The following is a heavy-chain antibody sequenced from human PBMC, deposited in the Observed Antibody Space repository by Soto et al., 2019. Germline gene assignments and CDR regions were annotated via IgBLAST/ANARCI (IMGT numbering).Heavy chain of an antibody. CDR3: AREGDDVLRFLEWLSDGGRYFDY. D-gene: IGHD3-3*01. V-gene: IGHV4-38-2*02. CDR2: IYLSGTT. CDR1: GYSISSGYY. J-gene: IGHJ4*02. Sequence: SETLSLTCAVSGYSISSGYYWGWIQQPPGKGLEWIGTIYLSGTTYYNPSLKSRVTISVDTSKNQFSLKLSSVTAADTAVYYCAREGDDVLRFLEWLSDGGRYFDYWGQGTLVTVSS.